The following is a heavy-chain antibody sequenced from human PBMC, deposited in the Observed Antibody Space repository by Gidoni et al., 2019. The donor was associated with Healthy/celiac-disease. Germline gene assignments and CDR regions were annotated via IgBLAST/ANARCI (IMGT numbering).Heavy chain of an antibody. CDR3: ARVLKVGTSAVTPFDY. CDR2: IYYSGST. V-gene: IGHV4-31*03. Sequence: QVQLQESGPGLVKPSQTLSLTSTFSVCPIRRGGYYWSWIRQHPGKGLEWIGYIYYSGSTYYNPSLKSRVTISVDTSKNQFSLKLSSVTAADTAVYYCARVLKVGTSAVTPFDYWGQGTLVTVSS. CDR1: VCPIRRGGYY. D-gene: IGHD4-17*01. J-gene: IGHJ4*02.